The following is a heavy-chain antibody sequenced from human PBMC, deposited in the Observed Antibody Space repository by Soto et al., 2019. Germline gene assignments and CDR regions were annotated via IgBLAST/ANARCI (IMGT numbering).Heavy chain of an antibody. V-gene: IGHV1-18*01. CDR2: ISTSKGDA. J-gene: IGHJ4*02. CDR3: ARDLGGWPDY. CDR1: GYTFTSYG. D-gene: IGHD2-15*01. Sequence: GASVKVSCKASGYTFTSYGISWVRQAPGQGLEWMGWISTSKGDAGYAQKFQGRVTITTDTSASTAYMELSSLRSEDTAVYYCARDLGGWPDYWGQGTLVTVSS.